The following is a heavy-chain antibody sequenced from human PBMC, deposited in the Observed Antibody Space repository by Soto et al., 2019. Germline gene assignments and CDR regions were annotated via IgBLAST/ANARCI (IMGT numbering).Heavy chain of an antibody. CDR2: INAGNGNT. J-gene: IGHJ4*02. CDR3: ARALDFWSAYFDY. V-gene: IGHV1-3*01. CDR1: GYTFTSYG. Sequence: ASVKVSCKASGYTFTSYGMHWVRQAPGQRLEWMGWINAGNGNTKYSQKFQGRVTITRDTSASTAYMELNSLRTEDTAVYYCARALDFWSAYFDYWGQGSLVTVSS. D-gene: IGHD3-3*01.